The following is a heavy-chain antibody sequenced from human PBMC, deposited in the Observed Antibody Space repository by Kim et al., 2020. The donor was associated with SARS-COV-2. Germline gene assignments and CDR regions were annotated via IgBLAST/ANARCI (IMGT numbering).Heavy chain of an antibody. CDR3: ARQGVVVVAAAAFDY. CDR1: GGSISSSSYY. CDR2: IYYSGST. V-gene: IGHV4-39*01. D-gene: IGHD2-15*01. Sequence: SETLSLTCTVSGGSISSSSYYWGWIRQPPGKGLEWIGSIYYSGSTYYNPSLKSRVTISVDTSKNQFSLKLSSVTAADTAVYYCARQGVVVVAAAAFDYWGQGTLVTVSS. J-gene: IGHJ4*02.